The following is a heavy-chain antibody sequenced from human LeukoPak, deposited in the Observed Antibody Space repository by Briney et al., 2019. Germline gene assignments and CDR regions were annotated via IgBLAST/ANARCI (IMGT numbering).Heavy chain of an antibody. Sequence: ASVKVSCKASGYTSTSYGISRVRQAPGQGLEWMGWISPYNGNTNYAQKLQGRVTMTTDTSTTTAYMELRSLRSDDTAVYYCAREMATIVNQFDYWGQGTLVTVSS. J-gene: IGHJ4*02. CDR3: AREMATIVNQFDY. D-gene: IGHD5-24*01. CDR1: GYTSTSYG. CDR2: ISPYNGNT. V-gene: IGHV1-18*01.